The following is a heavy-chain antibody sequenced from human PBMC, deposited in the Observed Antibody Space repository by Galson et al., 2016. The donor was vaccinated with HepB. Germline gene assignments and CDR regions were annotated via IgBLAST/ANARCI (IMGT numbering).Heavy chain of an antibody. J-gene: IGHJ4*03. CDR2: ISYSGNP. CDR3: AIREITKYSFDY. CDR1: GGSINSGGHY. Sequence: TLSLTCTVSGGSINSGGHYWSWIRQLPGRGLEWIGYISYSGNPYYNPSLKTPLAISADTSKNQFSLIMNSVTAADTAVYYCAIREITKYSFDYCGHGTLVTVSS. D-gene: IGHD1-20*01. V-gene: IGHV4-31*01.